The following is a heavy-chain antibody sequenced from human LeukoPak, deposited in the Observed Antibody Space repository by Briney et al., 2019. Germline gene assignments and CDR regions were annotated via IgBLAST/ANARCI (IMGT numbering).Heavy chain of an antibody. D-gene: IGHD2-2*01. V-gene: IGHV4-38-2*02. CDR2: IYHSGST. CDR1: DYSISSGYY. J-gene: IGHJ4*02. CDR3: ARDYCSSTGCYSFVFDY. Sequence: SETLPLTCVVSDYSISSGYYWGWIRPPPGKGLEWIGSIYHSGSTYYNPSLRSRVTISVDTSKNQFSLKLRSVTAADTAVYYCARDYCSSTGCYSFVFDYWGQGTLVTVSA.